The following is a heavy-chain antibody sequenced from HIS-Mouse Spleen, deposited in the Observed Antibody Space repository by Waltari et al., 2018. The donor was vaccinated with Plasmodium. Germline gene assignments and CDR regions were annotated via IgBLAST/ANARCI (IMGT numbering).Heavy chain of an antibody. Sequence: QVQLQESGPGLVKPSETLSLTCTVSGGSISSYYWSWIRHPPGKGLEWIGYINYSGSTNYNPSPKSRVTISVATAKNQFSRKLSSVAAADTAVYYCARLRYSYGYFDYWGQGTLVTVSS. J-gene: IGHJ4*02. CDR1: GGSISSYY. CDR3: ARLRYSYGYFDY. D-gene: IGHD5-18*01. CDR2: INYSGST. V-gene: IGHV4-59*08.